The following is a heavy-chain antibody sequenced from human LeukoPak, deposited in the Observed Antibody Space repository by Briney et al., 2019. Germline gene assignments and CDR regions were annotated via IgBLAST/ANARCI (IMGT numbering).Heavy chain of an antibody. V-gene: IGHV3-30*02. Sequence: GGSLRLSCAASGFIFSDYGMHWVRQAPGKGLEWVTFITYDGNNKYYTDSVKGRFTISRDISKNTLYLQMNSLRPDDTAVYYCAKEGTMSSGTRDFDYWGQGTLVTVSS. CDR1: GFIFSDYG. CDR2: ITYDGNNK. D-gene: IGHD1-1*01. J-gene: IGHJ4*02. CDR3: AKEGTMSSGTRDFDY.